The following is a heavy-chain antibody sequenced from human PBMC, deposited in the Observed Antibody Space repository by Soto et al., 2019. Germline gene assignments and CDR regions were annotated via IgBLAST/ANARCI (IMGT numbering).Heavy chain of an antibody. Sequence: VQMVQSGAEVKKPGASVTVSCKASGYTFTSYGISWVRQAPGQGLEWMGWISAYNGNTNYAQKLQGRVTTTTDTSTITAYMYLRSLRSDDTAVYYCAIAAVAGYLYNWFDPWFQGTLVTDSS. CDR3: AIAAVAGYLYNWFDP. J-gene: IGHJ5*02. CDR1: GYTFTSYG. D-gene: IGHD6-19*01. V-gene: IGHV1-18*01. CDR2: ISAYNGNT.